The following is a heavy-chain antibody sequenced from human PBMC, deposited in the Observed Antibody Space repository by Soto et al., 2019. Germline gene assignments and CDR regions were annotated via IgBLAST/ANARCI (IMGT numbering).Heavy chain of an antibody. V-gene: IGHV3-74*01. D-gene: IGHD4-17*01. CDR1: EFAFSRYW. CDR2: INGDGTTT. CDR3: ATSTGGYNWFDP. Sequence: EVQLVESGGGLVQPGGSLRLSCAASEFAFSRYWMHWVRQAPGKGLVWVSRINGDGTTTTYADSVKGRFTISRDDAKNTLYLQMNSLRVEDTAVYYCATSTGGYNWFDPWGQGTLVTVSS. J-gene: IGHJ5*02.